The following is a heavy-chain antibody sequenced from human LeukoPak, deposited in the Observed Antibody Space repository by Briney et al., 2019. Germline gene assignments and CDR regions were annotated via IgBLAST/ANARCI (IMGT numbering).Heavy chain of an antibody. CDR2: INPNSGGT. CDR3: ARGAFLMVRGANFDY. Sequence: ASVKVSCKASGYTFTGYYMHWVRQAPGQGLEWMGWINPNSGGTNYAQKFQGRVTMTRDTAISTAYMELSRLRSDDTAVYYCARGAFLMVRGANFDYWGQGTLVTVSS. V-gene: IGHV1-2*02. CDR1: GYTFTGYY. J-gene: IGHJ4*02. D-gene: IGHD3-10*01.